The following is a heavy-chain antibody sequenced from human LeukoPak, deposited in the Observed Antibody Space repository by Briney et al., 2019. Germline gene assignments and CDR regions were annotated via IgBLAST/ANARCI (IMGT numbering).Heavy chain of an antibody. D-gene: IGHD4-11*01. CDR2: ISGSGGST. V-gene: IGHV3-23*01. CDR1: GFTFSSYA. J-gene: IGHJ6*02. CDR3: AKARLTVTSRYYAMDV. Sequence: PGGSLRLSCAASGFTFSSYAMSWVRQAPGKGLEWVSAISGSGGSTYYADSVKGRFTISRDNSKNTLYLQMNSLRAEDTAVYYCAKARLTVTSRYYAMDVWGQGTTVTVSS.